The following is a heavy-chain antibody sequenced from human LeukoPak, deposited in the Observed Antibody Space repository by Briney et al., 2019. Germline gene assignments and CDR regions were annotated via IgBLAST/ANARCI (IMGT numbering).Heavy chain of an antibody. J-gene: IGHJ5*02. CDR1: GFTFRSYS. CDR2: ISSSSSYI. CDR3: ARDLGDYGDSGWFDP. V-gene: IGHV3-21*01. Sequence: PGGSLRLSCAASGFTFRSYSMNWVRQAPGKGLEWVSSISSSSSYIYYADSVKGRFTISRDNAKNSLYLQMNSLRAEDTAVYYCARDLGDYGDSGWFDPWGQGTLVTVSS. D-gene: IGHD4-17*01.